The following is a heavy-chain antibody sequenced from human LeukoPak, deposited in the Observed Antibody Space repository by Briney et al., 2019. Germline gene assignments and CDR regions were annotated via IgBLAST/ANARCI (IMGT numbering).Heavy chain of an antibody. Sequence: SLSLSSAASGFTFSSYGMHWVRQAPGKGLEWVAVISYDGSNKYYADSEKGRFTISRDNSKNTLYLQMNGLRAEDTAVYYCAKGRSSGGYYFDYWGQGTLVTVSS. CDR3: AKGRSSGGYYFDY. J-gene: IGHJ4*02. CDR2: ISYDGSNK. V-gene: IGHV3-30*18. D-gene: IGHD6-19*01. CDR1: GFTFSSYG.